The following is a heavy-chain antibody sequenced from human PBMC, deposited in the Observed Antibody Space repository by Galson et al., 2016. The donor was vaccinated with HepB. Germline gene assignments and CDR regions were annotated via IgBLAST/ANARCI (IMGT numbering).Heavy chain of an antibody. CDR3: ATRSSDAFDF. CDR2: IYPGDSDT. V-gene: IGHV5-51*01. D-gene: IGHD3-10*01. CDR1: GYSFTSYW. Sequence: QSGAEVKKPGESLKISCEGSGYSFTSYWIGWVRQMPGKGLEWRGTIYPGDSDTRYSPSSQGQVTLSADKSISAAYLQWNSLKASVTAIYYCATRSSDAFDFWGQGTMVTVSS. J-gene: IGHJ3*01.